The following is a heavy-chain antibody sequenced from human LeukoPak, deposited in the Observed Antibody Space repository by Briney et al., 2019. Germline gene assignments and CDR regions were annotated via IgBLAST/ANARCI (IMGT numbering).Heavy chain of an antibody. CDR2: IYYSGST. V-gene: IGHV4-39*01. CDR3: ASSLGAAPLRY. D-gene: IGHD6-6*01. CDR1: GGSISSSSYY. J-gene: IGHJ4*02. Sequence: SETLSLTCTVSGGSISSSSYYWGWIRQPPGKGLEWIGSIYYSGSTYYNPSLKRRVTISVDTSKNQFSLKLSSVTAADTAVYYCASSLGAAPLRYWGQGTLVTVSS.